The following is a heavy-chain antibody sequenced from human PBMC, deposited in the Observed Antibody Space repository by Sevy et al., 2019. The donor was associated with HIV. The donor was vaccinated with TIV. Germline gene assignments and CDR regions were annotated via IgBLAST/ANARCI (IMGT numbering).Heavy chain of an antibody. CDR3: ARAEGAYCGGDCYPYYYYGMDV. CDR2: IIPIFGTA. Sequence: ASVKVSCKASGGTFSSYAISWVRQAPGQGLEWMGGIIPIFGTANYAQKFQGRVTITADESTGTAYMGLSSLRSEDTAVYYCARAEGAYCGGDCYPYYYYGMDVWGQGTTVTVSS. D-gene: IGHD2-21*02. V-gene: IGHV1-69*13. J-gene: IGHJ6*02. CDR1: GGTFSSYA.